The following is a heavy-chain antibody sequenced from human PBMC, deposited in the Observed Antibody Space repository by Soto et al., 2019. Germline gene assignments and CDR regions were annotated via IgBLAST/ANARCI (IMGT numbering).Heavy chain of an antibody. J-gene: IGHJ4*02. CDR2: ISGSGGST. CDR1: GFTFSNYA. D-gene: IGHD6-13*01. CDR3: AKDEGSTWYEIDS. V-gene: IGHV3-23*01. Sequence: EVQLLESGGGLVPPGGSLRLSCAASGFTFSNYAVTWVRQAPGKGLEWVSTISGSGGSTYYADSVKGRFTISRDNSKNTLYLQMNSLRAEDTAVDYGAKDEGSTWYEIDSWGQGTLVTVSS.